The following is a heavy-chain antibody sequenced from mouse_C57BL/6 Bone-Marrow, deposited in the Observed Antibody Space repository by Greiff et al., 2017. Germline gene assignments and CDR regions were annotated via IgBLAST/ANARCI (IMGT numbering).Heavy chain of an antibody. J-gene: IGHJ1*03. CDR3: ARRGGSSFDWYFDV. Sequence: EVQLVESGGGLVKPGGSLKLSCAASGFTFSSYTMSWVRQTPEKRLEWVATISGGGGNTYYPDSVKGRFTISRDNAKNTLYLQMSSLRSEDTALYYCARRGGSSFDWYFDVWGTGTTVTVSS. CDR2: ISGGGGNT. V-gene: IGHV5-9*01. D-gene: IGHD1-1*01. CDR1: GFTFSSYT.